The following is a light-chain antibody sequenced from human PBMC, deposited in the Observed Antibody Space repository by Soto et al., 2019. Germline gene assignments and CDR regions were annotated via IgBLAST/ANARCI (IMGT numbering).Light chain of an antibody. CDR2: DAS. Sequence: EIVLPQSPATLSLSPGERATLSCRASQSVGTFFAWYQQKPGQAPRLLIYDASNRATGIPARFSGSGSGTDFTLTISSLEPEDFAVYYCQQCYNWPQWTFGQGTKVDIK. V-gene: IGKV3-11*01. CDR1: QSVGTF. CDR3: QQCYNWPQWT. J-gene: IGKJ1*01.